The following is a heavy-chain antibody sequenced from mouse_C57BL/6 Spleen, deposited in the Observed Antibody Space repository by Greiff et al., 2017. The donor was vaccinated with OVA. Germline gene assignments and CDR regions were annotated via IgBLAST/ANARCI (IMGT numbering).Heavy chain of an antibody. CDR1: GYSFTDYN. J-gene: IGHJ2*01. CDR3: ARGTTVVFDY. V-gene: IGHV1-39*01. CDR2: INPNYGTT. Sequence: VHVKQSGPELVKPGASVKISCKASGYSFTDYNMNWVKQSNGTSLEWIGVINPNYGTTSYNQKFQGKATLTVDQSSSTAYMQLNSLTSEDSAVYYCARGTTVVFDYWGQGTTLTVSS. D-gene: IGHD1-1*01.